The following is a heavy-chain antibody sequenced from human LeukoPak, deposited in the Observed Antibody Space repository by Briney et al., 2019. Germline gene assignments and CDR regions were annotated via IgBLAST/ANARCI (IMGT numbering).Heavy chain of an antibody. CDR1: VFTFRSYG. CDR2: ISDDGRDK. V-gene: IGHV3-30*02. CDR3: AKDKDYGWDY. Sequence: PGGSLRLSCAASVFTFRSYGIHWVRQAPGKGLEWVTYISDDGRDKWYADSVKGRLTISRDNSKNTLSMQMNSLRPEDTAVYYCAKDKDYGWDYWGQGTLVTVSS. J-gene: IGHJ4*02. D-gene: IGHD4/OR15-4a*01.